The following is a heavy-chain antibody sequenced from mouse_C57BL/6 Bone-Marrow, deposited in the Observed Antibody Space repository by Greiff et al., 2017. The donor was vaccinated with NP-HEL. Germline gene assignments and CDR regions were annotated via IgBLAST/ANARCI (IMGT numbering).Heavy chain of an antibody. V-gene: IGHV5-12*01. J-gene: IGHJ1*03. CDR1: GFTFSDYY. Sequence: EVQGVESGGGLVQPGGSLKLSCAASGFTFSDYYMYWVSPTPEKRLEWVAYISNGDGSNNYPDTVKGRFTISRDNAKNTLYLQMSRLKSEDTAMYYCARHGTWYFDVWGTGTTVTVSS. CDR2: ISNGDGSN. CDR3: ARHGTWYFDV. D-gene: IGHD1-1*01.